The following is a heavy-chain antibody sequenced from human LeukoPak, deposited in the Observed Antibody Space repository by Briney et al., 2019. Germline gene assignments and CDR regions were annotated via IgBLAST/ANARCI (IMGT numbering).Heavy chain of an antibody. D-gene: IGHD3-10*01. Sequence: GASVKVSCKASGYTFTSYGISWVRQAPGQGLEWMGWISAYNGNTNYAQKLQGRVTMTTDTSTSTAYMELGSLRSDDTAVYYCARTHRVTMVRGVIIIWDAFDIWGQGTMVTVSS. CDR3: ARTHRVTMVRGVIIIWDAFDI. CDR2: ISAYNGNT. J-gene: IGHJ3*02. CDR1: GYTFTSYG. V-gene: IGHV1-18*01.